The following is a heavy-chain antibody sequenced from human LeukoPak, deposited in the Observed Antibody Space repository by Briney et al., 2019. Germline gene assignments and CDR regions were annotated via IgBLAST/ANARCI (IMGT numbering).Heavy chain of an antibody. D-gene: IGHD4-11*01. Sequence: SETLSLTCTVSGGSISSYYWTWIRQPPGKGLEWIGEISHSGSANYNPSLMSRVTISLDTSKNHFSLNLSSVTAADTAVYYCARGQGTVTTHWGQGTLVTVSS. CDR3: ARGQGTVTTH. CDR2: ISHSGSA. CDR1: GGSISSYY. V-gene: IGHV4-34*01. J-gene: IGHJ4*02.